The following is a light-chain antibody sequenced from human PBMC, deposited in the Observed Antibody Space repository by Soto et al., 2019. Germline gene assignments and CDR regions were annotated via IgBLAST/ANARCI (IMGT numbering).Light chain of an antibody. Sequence: VLTQPPSASGTPGQRVTISCSGSSSNIGSNTVSWYQQLPGTAPKLLIYNNNQRPSGVPDRFSGSKSGTSASLAISGLQSEDEADYYCAAWDDSLNGRVFGAGTKVTVL. J-gene: IGLJ1*01. CDR1: SSNIGSNT. CDR2: NNN. V-gene: IGLV1-44*01. CDR3: AAWDDSLNGRV.